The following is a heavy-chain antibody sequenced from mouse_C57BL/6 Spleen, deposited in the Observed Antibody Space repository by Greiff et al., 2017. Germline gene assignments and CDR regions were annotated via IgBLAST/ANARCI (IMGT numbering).Heavy chain of an antibody. CDR2: ISYDGSN. D-gene: IGHD2-3*01. J-gene: IGHJ4*01. V-gene: IGHV3-6*01. CDR3: AREGAYDGYAMDY. CDR1: GYSITSGYY. Sequence: DVKLQESGPGLVKPSQFLSLTCSVTGYSITSGYYWNWIRQFPGNKLEWMGYISYDGSNNYNPSLKNRISITRDTSKNQFFLKLNSVTTEDTATYYCAREGAYDGYAMDYWGQGTSVTVSS.